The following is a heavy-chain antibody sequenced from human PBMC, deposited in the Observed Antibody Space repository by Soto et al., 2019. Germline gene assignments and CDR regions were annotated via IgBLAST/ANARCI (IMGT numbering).Heavy chain of an antibody. Sequence: QVQLVQSGAEVKKPGASVKVSCKASGYTFTSYGISWVRQAPGQGLEWMGWISAYNGHTNYAQKLQGRVTMTTDTSTSTAYMELRSLRSDDTAVYYCARDHIPLVVVGANLFDYWGQGTLGTVSS. V-gene: IGHV1-18*01. CDR3: ARDHIPLVVVGANLFDY. D-gene: IGHD3-22*01. CDR2: ISAYNGHT. J-gene: IGHJ4*02. CDR1: GYTFTSYG.